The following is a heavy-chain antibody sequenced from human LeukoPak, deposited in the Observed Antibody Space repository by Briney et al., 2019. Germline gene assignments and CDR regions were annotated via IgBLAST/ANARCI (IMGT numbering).Heavy chain of an antibody. V-gene: IGHV4-59*08. Sequence: SETLSLTCTVSGDSISSYYWSWIRQPPGKGLEWIGYIYYSGGTDYNPSLKSRVTISVDTSKNQFSLQLRSVTAADTAVYYCARHITISGPYDASHIWGQGTMVTVSP. CDR2: IYYSGGT. CDR1: GDSISSYY. J-gene: IGHJ3*02. D-gene: IGHD5-24*01. CDR3: ARHITISGPYDASHI.